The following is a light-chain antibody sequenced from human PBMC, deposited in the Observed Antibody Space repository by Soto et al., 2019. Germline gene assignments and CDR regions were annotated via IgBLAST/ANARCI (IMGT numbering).Light chain of an antibody. CDR3: QQYNNWWT. J-gene: IGKJ1*01. CDR1: QSVSNN. Sequence: PDTLSVSPGERATLSCRASQSVSNNLAWYQQKPGQAPRLLIYGASTRATGIPARFSGSGSGTEFTLTISSLQSEDFAVYYCQQYNNWWTFGQGTKVEIK. CDR2: GAS. V-gene: IGKV3-15*01.